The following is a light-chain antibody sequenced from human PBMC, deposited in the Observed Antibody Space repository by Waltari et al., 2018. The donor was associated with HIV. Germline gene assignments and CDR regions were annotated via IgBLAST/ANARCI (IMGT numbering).Light chain of an antibody. Sequence: EIVMTQSPATLSVSPGERATLSCRASQSVSINLAWYQQKPGQAPRLLISGASTRATGIPARFSGSGSGTEFTLTISSLHSEDVAVYYCQQYSNRWTFGQGTKVEVK. J-gene: IGKJ1*01. V-gene: IGKV3-15*01. CDR2: GAS. CDR3: QQYSNRWT. CDR1: QSVSIN.